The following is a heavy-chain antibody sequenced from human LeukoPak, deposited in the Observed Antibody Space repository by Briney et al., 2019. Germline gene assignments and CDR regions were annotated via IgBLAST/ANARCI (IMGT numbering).Heavy chain of an antibody. D-gene: IGHD6-19*01. Sequence: GGSLRLSCAASGFTVSSNYMSWVRQAPGKGLEWVSVIYSGGSTYYADSVKGRFTISRDNSKNTLYLQMNSLGAEDTAVYYCARDAKPRGSGWRFDYWGQGTLVTVSS. J-gene: IGHJ4*02. CDR3: ARDAKPRGSGWRFDY. CDR1: GFTVSSNY. V-gene: IGHV3-53*01. CDR2: IYSGGST.